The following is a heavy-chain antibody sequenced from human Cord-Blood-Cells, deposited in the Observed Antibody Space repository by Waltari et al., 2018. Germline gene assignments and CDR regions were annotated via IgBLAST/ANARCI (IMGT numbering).Heavy chain of an antibody. CDR1: GFTFSSNY. Sequence: EVPLVESGGGLVKPGGSLRSSCAASGFTFSSNYMSWGGQASGTGLELVSVIYSFGSTYYADSVKGRFTISRHNSKNTLYLQMNSLRAEDTAVYYCARDRRAAGTAFDIWGQGTMVTVSS. J-gene: IGHJ3*02. CDR3: ARDRRAAGTAFDI. CDR2: IYSFGST. D-gene: IGHD6-13*01. V-gene: IGHV3-53*04.